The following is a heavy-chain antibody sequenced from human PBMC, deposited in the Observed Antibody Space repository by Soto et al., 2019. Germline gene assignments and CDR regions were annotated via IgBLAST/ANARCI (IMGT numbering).Heavy chain of an antibody. D-gene: IGHD3-3*01. J-gene: IGHJ5*02. CDR1: GYTFTSYG. CDR2: ISAYNGNT. Sequence: QVQLVQSGAEVQKPGASVKVSCKASGYTFTSYGISWVRQAPGQGLEWMGWISAYNGNTNYAQKLQGRVTMTTDTSTSTAYMELRSLRSDDTAVYYCAREVRNYDFWSGYSTTQNWFDPWGQGTLVTVSS. V-gene: IGHV1-18*01. CDR3: AREVRNYDFWSGYSTTQNWFDP.